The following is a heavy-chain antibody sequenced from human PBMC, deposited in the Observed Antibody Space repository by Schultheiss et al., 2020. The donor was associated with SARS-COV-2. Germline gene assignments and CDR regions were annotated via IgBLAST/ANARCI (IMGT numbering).Heavy chain of an antibody. CDR2: IYSGGST. J-gene: IGHJ4*02. CDR3: ARYDYGDYVIDY. V-gene: IGHV3-53*01. D-gene: IGHD4-17*01. Sequence: GGSLRLSCAASGFTVSSNYMSWVRQAPGKGLEWVSVIYSGGSTYYADSVKGRFTISRDNSKNTLYLQMNSLRAENTAVYYCARYDYGDYVIDYWGQGTLVTVSS. CDR1: GFTVSSNY.